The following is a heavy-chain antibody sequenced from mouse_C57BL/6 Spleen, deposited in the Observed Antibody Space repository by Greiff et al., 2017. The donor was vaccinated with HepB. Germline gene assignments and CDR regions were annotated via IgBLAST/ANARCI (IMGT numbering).Heavy chain of an antibody. Sequence: VKLQQPGAELVKPGASVKLSCKASGYTFTSYWMHWVKQRPGQGLEWIGMIHPNSGSTNYNEKFKSKATLTVDKSSSTAYMQLSSLTSEDSAVYYCAREGFPAWFAYWGQGTLVTVSA. CDR2: IHPNSGST. CDR3: AREGFPAWFAY. CDR1: GYTFTSYW. J-gene: IGHJ3*01. V-gene: IGHV1-64*01.